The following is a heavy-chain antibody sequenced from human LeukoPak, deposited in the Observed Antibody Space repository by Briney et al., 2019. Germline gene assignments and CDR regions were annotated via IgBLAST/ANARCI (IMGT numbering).Heavy chain of an antibody. CDR2: ISGSGGST. Sequence: PGGSLRLSCAASGFTFSSYAMSWVRQAPGRGLEWVSAISGSGGSTYYADSVKGRFTISRDNSKNTLYLQMNSLRAEDTAVYYCAKRSLFWSGFLDYWGQGTLVTVSS. CDR3: AKRSLFWSGFLDY. D-gene: IGHD3-3*01. CDR1: GFTFSSYA. V-gene: IGHV3-23*01. J-gene: IGHJ4*02.